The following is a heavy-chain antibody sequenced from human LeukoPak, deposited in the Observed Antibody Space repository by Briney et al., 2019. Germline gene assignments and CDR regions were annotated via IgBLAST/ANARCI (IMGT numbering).Heavy chain of an antibody. CDR2: IKQDGSEK. CDR1: GFTFSSYW. V-gene: IGHV3-7*03. D-gene: IGHD2-8*01. J-gene: IGHJ4*02. Sequence: PGGSLRLSCAASGFTFSSYWMSWVRQAPGKGLEWVANIKQDGSEKYYVDSVKGRFTISRDNAKNSLYPQMNSLRAEDMALYYCAKGRRYCTNGVCPYYFDYWGQGTLVTVSS. CDR3: AKGRRYCTNGVCPYYFDY.